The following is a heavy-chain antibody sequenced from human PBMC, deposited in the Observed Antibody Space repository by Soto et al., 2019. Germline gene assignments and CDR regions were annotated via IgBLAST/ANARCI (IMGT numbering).Heavy chain of an antibody. CDR3: AKRGVGHYDSSGYHFDY. V-gene: IGHV3-23*01. J-gene: IGHJ4*02. CDR1: GFTFSSSA. Sequence: GGSLRLSCAASGFTFSSSAMSWVRQAPGKGLEWVSGIISSGSTTYYAVSVKGRFTISRDNSKNTLYLQMNSLRAEDTAVYYCAKRGVGHYDSSGYHFDYWGQGTLVTVSS. D-gene: IGHD3-22*01. CDR2: IISSGSTT.